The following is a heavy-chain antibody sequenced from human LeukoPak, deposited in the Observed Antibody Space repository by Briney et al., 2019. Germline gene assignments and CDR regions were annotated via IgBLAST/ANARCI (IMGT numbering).Heavy chain of an antibody. J-gene: IGHJ1*01. V-gene: IGHV4-59*12. CDR1: GGSISSYY. CDR3: ARDHGDYAHFQH. CDR2: IYYSGST. Sequence: PSETLSLTCTVSGGSISSYYWSWIRQPPGKGLEWIGSIYYSGSTYYNPSLKSRVTISVDTSKNQFSLKLSSVTAADTAVYYCARDHGDYAHFQHWGQGTLVTVSS. D-gene: IGHD4-17*01.